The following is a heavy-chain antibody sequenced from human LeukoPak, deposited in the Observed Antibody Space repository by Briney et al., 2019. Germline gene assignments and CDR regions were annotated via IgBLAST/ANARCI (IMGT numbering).Heavy chain of an antibody. CDR3: ARGVVPAARRSLGRFYFDY. V-gene: IGHV4-59*01. D-gene: IGHD2-2*01. CDR1: GGSISSYY. CDR2: IYYSGST. Sequence: SETLSLTCTGSGGSISSYYWSWIRQPPGKGLEWIGYIYYSGSTNYNPSLKSRVTISVDTSKNQFSLKLSSVTAADTAVYYCARGVVPAARRSLGRFYFDYWGQGTLVTVSS. J-gene: IGHJ4*02.